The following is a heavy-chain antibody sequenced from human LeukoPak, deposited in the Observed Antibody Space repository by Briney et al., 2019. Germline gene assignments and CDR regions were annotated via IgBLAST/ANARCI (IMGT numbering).Heavy chain of an antibody. D-gene: IGHD3-22*01. V-gene: IGHV3-21*04. CDR1: GFTFSSYS. J-gene: IGHJ4*02. CDR2: ISSSSSYI. Sequence: GGSLRLSCAASGFTFSSYSMNWVRQAPGKGLEWVSSISSSSSYIYYADSVKGRFTISRDNSKNTLYLQMNSLRAEDTAVYYCAKSPSVSVVIESAFDYWGQGTLVTVSS. CDR3: AKSPSVSVVIESAFDY.